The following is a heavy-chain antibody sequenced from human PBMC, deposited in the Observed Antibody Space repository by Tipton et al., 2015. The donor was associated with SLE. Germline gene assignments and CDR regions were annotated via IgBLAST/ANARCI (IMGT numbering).Heavy chain of an antibody. D-gene: IGHD3-9*01. V-gene: IGHV4-59*11. Sequence: TLSLTCTVSGVSISDHYWSWIRQPPGKGLECLGYVFYSGSSDFYRAHYSPSLMSRVIISVDSSKNQFSLRLTSVTAADTAVYYCARLSPLAGWYYFDYWGQGTLVTVSS. CDR3: ARLSPLAGWYYFDY. CDR2: VFYSGSSDFYRA. J-gene: IGHJ4*02. CDR1: GVSISDHY.